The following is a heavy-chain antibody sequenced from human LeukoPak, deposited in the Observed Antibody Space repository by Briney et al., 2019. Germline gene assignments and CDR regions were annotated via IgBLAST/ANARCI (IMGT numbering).Heavy chain of an antibody. CDR3: AREIVGASPFDY. CDR1: GDSINSSDYY. CDR2: IYYGGST. V-gene: IGHV4-39*07. J-gene: IGHJ4*02. Sequence: SETLFLTCTVSGDSINSSDYYWGWIRQPPGKGLQWIGTIYYGGSTYYDPSLESRVTISLDTSRNQFSLKLSSVTAADTAVYFCAREIVGASPFDYWGQGTLVAVSS. D-gene: IGHD1-26*01.